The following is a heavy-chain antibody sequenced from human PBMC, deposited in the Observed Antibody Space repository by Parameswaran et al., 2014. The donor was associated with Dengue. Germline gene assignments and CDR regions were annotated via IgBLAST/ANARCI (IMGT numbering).Heavy chain of an antibody. Sequence: SWVRQAPGQGLEWMGGVIPMYGTRNYAQRFQGRVTFTADESTSTAYMEMRSLTSEDAAVYYCAALGRISSGPAPIFGANYWGQGTLVTVSS. D-gene: IGHD6-25*01. CDR2: VIPMYGTR. V-gene: IGHV1-69*01. J-gene: IGHJ4*02. CDR3: AALGRISSGPAPIFGANY.